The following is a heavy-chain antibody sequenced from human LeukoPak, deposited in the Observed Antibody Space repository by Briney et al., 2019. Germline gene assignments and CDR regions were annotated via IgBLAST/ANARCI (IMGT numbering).Heavy chain of an antibody. CDR2: IYSGGST. CDR1: GFTFSSNY. J-gene: IGHJ6*03. Sequence: GGSLRLSCAASGFTFSSNYMSWVRQAPGKGLEWVSVIYSGGSTYYADSVKGRFTISRDNSKNTLYLQMNSLRAEDTAVYYCARLPAAMVYYYYMDVWGKGTTVTVSS. CDR3: ARLPAAMVYYYYMDV. D-gene: IGHD2-2*01. V-gene: IGHV3-66*02.